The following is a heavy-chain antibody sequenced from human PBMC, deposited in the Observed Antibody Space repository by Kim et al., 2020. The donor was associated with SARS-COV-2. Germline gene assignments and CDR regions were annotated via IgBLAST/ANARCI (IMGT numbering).Heavy chain of an antibody. V-gene: IGHV3-43*01. CDR3: AKDMYEYYDFWSGFDP. Sequence: VKGRFTISRDNSKNSLYLQMNSLRTEDTALYYCAKDMYEYYDFWSGFDPWSQGTLVTVSS. J-gene: IGHJ5*02. D-gene: IGHD3-3*01.